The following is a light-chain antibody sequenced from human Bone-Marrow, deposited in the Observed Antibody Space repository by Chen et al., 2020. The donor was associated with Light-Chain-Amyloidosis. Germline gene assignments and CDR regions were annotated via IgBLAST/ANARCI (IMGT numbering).Light chain of an antibody. CDR1: DLPTKY. CDR3: KAWDSSTIVV. Sequence: SYELTQPPSVSVSPGQTARITCVGDDLPTKYAYWYQQKPGQAPVRVIHRDSERPSGISDGGTGSNHGNTATLTSRWTQAMDEADYYGKAWDSSTIVVVGGGTKLTVL. V-gene: IGLV3-1*01. CDR2: RDS. J-gene: IGLJ2*01.